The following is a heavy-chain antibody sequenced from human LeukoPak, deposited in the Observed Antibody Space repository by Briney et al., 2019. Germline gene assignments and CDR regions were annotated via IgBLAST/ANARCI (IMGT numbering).Heavy chain of an antibody. D-gene: IGHD2-15*01. CDR1: GFTFDDYG. Sequence: GGSLRLSCAASGFTFDDYGMSWVRQAPGKGREWVSGINWNGGSTGYADSVKGRFTISRDNAKNSPYLQMNSLRAEDTALYYCARVSGEDCSGGSCYSYANYFDYWGQGTLVTVSS. CDR3: ARVSGEDCSGGSCYSYANYFDY. CDR2: INWNGGST. J-gene: IGHJ4*02. V-gene: IGHV3-20*04.